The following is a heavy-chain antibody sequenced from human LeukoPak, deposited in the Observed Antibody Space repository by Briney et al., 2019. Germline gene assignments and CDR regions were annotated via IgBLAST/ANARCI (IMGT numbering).Heavy chain of an antibody. V-gene: IGHV4-39*01. CDR2: IYYSGST. Sequence: PSETLSLTCTVSGGSISSSSYYWGWIRQPPGKGLEWIGSIYYSGSTYYNPSLKSRVTISVDTSKNQFSLKLSSVTAADTAVYYCASPIVVVPAAQDYWGQGTLVTVSS. CDR3: ASPIVVVPAAQDY. J-gene: IGHJ4*02. CDR1: GGSISSSSYY. D-gene: IGHD2-2*01.